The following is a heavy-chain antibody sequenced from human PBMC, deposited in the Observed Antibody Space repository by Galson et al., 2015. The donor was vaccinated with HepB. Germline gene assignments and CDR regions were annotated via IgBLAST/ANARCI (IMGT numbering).Heavy chain of an antibody. CDR2: ISYDGSNK. V-gene: IGHV3-30*04. CDR1: GFTFSSYA. Sequence: SLRLSCAASGFTFSSYAMHWVRQAPGKGLEWVAVISYDGSNKYYADSVKGRFTISRDNSKNTLYLQMSSLRSEDTAVYYCARDQMVRSDYYGSGSYYHDAFDIWGQGTMVTVSS. J-gene: IGHJ3*02. D-gene: IGHD3-10*01. CDR3: ARDQMVRSDYYGSGSYYHDAFDI.